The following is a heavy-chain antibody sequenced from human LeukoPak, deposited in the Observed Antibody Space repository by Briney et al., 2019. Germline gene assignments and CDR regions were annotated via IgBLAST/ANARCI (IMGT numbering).Heavy chain of an antibody. J-gene: IGHJ4*02. CDR1: GFTFSSYS. Sequence: GGSLRLSCAASGFTFSSYSMNWVRQAPGKGLEWVSSISSSSSYIYYADSVKGRFTISRDNAKNSLYLQMNSLRAEDTAVYYCARGGGYYDSSGYQDYWGQGTLVTVSS. D-gene: IGHD3-22*01. CDR2: ISSSSSYI. V-gene: IGHV3-21*01. CDR3: ARGGGYYDSSGYQDY.